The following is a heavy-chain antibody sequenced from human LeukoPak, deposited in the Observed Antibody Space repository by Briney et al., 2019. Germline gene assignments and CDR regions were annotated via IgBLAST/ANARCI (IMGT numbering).Heavy chain of an antibody. CDR3: ARVQLLGIAAALDAFDI. Sequence: KASETLSLTCAVYGGSFSGYYWSWIRQPPGKGLEWIGEINHSGSTNYNPSLKSRVTISVDTSKNQFPLKLSSVTAADTAVYYCARVQLLGIAAALDAFDIWGQGTMVTVSS. D-gene: IGHD6-13*01. CDR2: INHSGST. CDR1: GGSFSGYY. J-gene: IGHJ3*02. V-gene: IGHV4-34*01.